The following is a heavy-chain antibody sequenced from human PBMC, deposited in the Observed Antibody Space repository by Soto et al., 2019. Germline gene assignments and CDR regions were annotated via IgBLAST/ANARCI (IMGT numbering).Heavy chain of an antibody. D-gene: IGHD3-10*01. V-gene: IGHV3-30-3*01. Sequence: QVQLVESGGGVVQPGRSLRLSCAASGFTFSSYVIHWVRQAPGKGLEWVAVISFDGTNKYYADSVKGRFTISKDNSKKTLYLQMSSLRADDSAVYFCARGSKDSYPGSRIFDFWGRGTLVTVSS. J-gene: IGHJ4*02. CDR3: ARGSKDSYPGSRIFDF. CDR2: ISFDGTNK. CDR1: GFTFSSYV.